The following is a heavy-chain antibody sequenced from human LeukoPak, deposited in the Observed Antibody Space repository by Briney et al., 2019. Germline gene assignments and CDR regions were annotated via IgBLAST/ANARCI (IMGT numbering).Heavy chain of an antibody. CDR3: ARSKLTDDFWSGYYYYFDY. J-gene: IGHJ4*02. CDR2: IWYDGSNK. V-gene: IGHV3-33*08. D-gene: IGHD3-3*01. Sequence: GRSLRLSCAASGFTFSSYAMHWVRQAPGKGLEWVAVIWYDGSNKYYADSVKGRFTISRDNSKNTLYLQMNSLRAEDTAVYYCARSKLTDDFWSGYYYYFDYWGQGTLVTVSS. CDR1: GFTFSSYA.